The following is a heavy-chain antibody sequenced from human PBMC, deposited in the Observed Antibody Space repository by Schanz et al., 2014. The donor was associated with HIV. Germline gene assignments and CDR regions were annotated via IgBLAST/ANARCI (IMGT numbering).Heavy chain of an antibody. D-gene: IGHD3-16*01. CDR2: IWYDGSNK. Sequence: QVQLVESGGGVVQPGRSLRLSCAASGFTFSSYGMHWARQAPGKGLEWVAVIWYDGSNKYYADSVKGRFTISRDNSKNTLYLQMNSLRAEDTAVYYCAKDEGGGYYYYGMDVWGQGTTVTVSS. CDR1: GFTFSSYG. V-gene: IGHV3-33*06. CDR3: AKDEGGGYYYYGMDV. J-gene: IGHJ6*02.